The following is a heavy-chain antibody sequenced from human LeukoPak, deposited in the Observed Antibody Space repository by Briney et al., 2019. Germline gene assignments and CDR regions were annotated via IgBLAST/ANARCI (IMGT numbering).Heavy chain of an antibody. J-gene: IGHJ4*02. CDR3: ARDPYSSSWPRYSDY. Sequence: SGGSLRLSCAASGFTFSDYYMSWIRQAPGKGLEWVSYISSSGSTIYYADSVKGRFTISRDNAKNSLYLQMNSLRAEDTAVYYCARDPYSSSWPRYSDYWGQGTLVTVSS. V-gene: IGHV3-11*04. D-gene: IGHD6-13*01. CDR2: ISSSGSTI. CDR1: GFTFSDYY.